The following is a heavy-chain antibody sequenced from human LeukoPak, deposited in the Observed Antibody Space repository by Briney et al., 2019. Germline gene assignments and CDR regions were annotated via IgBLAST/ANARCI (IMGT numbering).Heavy chain of an antibody. Sequence: GGSLRLSCAASGFTFSSYSMNWVRQAPGKGLEWVSVISSSSGYIYYADSVKGRFTISRDNAKNSLYLQMNSLRAEDTAVYCCARDGLYCSSTSCYFDFWGQGTLVTVSS. CDR3: ARDGLYCSSTSCYFDF. D-gene: IGHD2-2*01. CDR1: GFTFSSYS. J-gene: IGHJ4*02. CDR2: ISSSSGYI. V-gene: IGHV3-21*01.